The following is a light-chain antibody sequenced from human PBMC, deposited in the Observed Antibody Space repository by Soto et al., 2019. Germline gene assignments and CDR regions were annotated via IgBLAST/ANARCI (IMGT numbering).Light chain of an antibody. CDR3: QQFYDLPIT. CDR2: DAS. CDR1: QDISDV. Sequence: IRMTLSPSALSASKKDRVTITCQASQDISDVLNWYQQQPGKAPKVLIYDASKLQTGVPSRFSGRGSGKDFTFTISSLQPDDSGTYYCQQFYDLPITFGQRT. V-gene: IGKV1-33*01. J-gene: IGKJ5*01.